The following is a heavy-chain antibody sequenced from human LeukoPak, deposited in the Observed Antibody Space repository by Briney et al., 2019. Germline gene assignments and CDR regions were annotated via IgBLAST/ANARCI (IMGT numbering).Heavy chain of an antibody. CDR1: GGFISSGAYY. D-gene: IGHD3-22*01. CDR2: ISYSGST. V-gene: IGHV4-61*08. CDR3: ARGFYYDSSGYEI. Sequence: PSETLSLTCTVSGGFISSGAYYWSWVRQPPGKGLEWIAYISYSGSTYYNPSLKSRVTISVDTSKNQFSLKLSSVTAADTAVYYCARGFYYDSSGYEIWGQGTLVTVSS. J-gene: IGHJ4*02.